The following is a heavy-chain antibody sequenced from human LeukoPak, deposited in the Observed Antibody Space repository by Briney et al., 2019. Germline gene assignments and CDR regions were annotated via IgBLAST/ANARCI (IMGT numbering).Heavy chain of an antibody. CDR2: ISSSSSYI. D-gene: IGHD1-14*01. Sequence: GGSLRLSCATSGFTFSSYSMDWVRQAPGRGLEWVSSISSSSSYIYYADSVKGRFTISRDNAKNSLYLQMHSLRAEDTAVYYCARDPVSADVYNGIDVWGQGTTVTVSS. CDR3: ARDPVSADVYNGIDV. J-gene: IGHJ6*02. CDR1: GFTFSSYS. V-gene: IGHV3-21*01.